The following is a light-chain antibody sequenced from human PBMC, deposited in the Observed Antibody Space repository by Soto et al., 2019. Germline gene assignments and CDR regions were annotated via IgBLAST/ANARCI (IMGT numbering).Light chain of an antibody. Sequence: QSALTQPASVSGSPGQSITISCTGTSSDIGNYDFVSWYQHVPGTAPKAMIYEVSSRPSGGSNRFSGSKSGNTASLTISGLQAEDEAYYYCSSYTTSTSFILFGGGTKVTVL. CDR3: SSYTTSTSFIL. J-gene: IGLJ2*01. CDR2: EVS. CDR1: SSDIGNYDF. V-gene: IGLV2-14*01.